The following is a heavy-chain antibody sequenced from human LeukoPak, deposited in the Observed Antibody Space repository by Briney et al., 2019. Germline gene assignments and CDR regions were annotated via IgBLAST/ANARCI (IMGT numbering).Heavy chain of an antibody. J-gene: IGHJ2*01. V-gene: IGHV3-23*01. CDR2: ISGSGGST. CDR1: GFTFSSSV. CDR3: AKDRSPFDL. Sequence: GGSLRLSCAASGFTFSSSVMSWVRQAPGKGLEWVSTISGSGGSTYHADSVRGRFTISRDNSKNTLYLQMNSLRADDTAVYYCAKDRSPFDLWSRGTLVTVSS.